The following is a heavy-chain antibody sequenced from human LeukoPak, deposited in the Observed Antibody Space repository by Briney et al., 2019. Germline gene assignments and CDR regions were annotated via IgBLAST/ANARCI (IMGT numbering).Heavy chain of an antibody. CDR3: AIGGYSYGQPY. J-gene: IGHJ4*02. CDR1: GGSISTYY. D-gene: IGHD5-18*01. Sequence: SETLSLTCTVSGGSISTYYWSWIRQPPGKGLEWIGYIYYSGSTNYNPSLKSRVTISVDTSKNQFSLKLSSVTAADTAVYYCAIGGYSYGQPYWGQGTLVTVSS. CDR2: IYYSGST. V-gene: IGHV4-59*01.